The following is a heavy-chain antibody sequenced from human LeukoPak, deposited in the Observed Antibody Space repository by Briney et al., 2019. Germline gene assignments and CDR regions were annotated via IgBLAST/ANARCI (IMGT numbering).Heavy chain of an antibody. CDR2: MNPNSGST. Sequence: ASVKVSCKAPGYTFTSYDINWVRQATGQGLEWMGWMNPNSGSTGYAQKFQGRVTMTRNTSISTAYMELSSLRSEDTAVYYCARGFVVVPAAMGYWGQGTLVTVSS. J-gene: IGHJ4*02. CDR3: ARGFVVVPAAMGY. CDR1: GYTFTSYD. D-gene: IGHD2-2*01. V-gene: IGHV1-8*01.